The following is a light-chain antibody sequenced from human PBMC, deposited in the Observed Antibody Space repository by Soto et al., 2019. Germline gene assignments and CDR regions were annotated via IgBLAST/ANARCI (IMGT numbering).Light chain of an antibody. CDR3: MQALQTPLT. Sequence: DIVLTQSPLSLPVAPGEPASISCVCIQSLLHSNGIDYLDWYLQKPGQSPQLLIYLGSNRASGVPDRFSGSGSGTDFTLKISRVEAEDVGVYYCMQALQTPLTFGQGTKVDIK. J-gene: IGKJ1*01. CDR1: QSLLHSNGIDY. CDR2: LGS. V-gene: IGKV2-28*01.